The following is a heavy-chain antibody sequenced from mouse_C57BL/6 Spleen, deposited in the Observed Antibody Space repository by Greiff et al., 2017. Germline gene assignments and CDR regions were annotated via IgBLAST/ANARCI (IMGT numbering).Heavy chain of an antibody. D-gene: IGHD2-4*01. CDR1: GFTFSSYG. Sequence: EVKLMESGGDLVKPGGSLKLSCAASGFTFSSYGMSWVRQTPDKRLEWVATISSGGSYTYYPDSVKGRFTISRDNAKNTLYLQMSSLKSEDTAMYYCARLDYYEYASAYWGQGTLVTVSA. CDR3: ARLDYYEYASAY. CDR2: ISSGGSYT. V-gene: IGHV5-6*01. J-gene: IGHJ3*01.